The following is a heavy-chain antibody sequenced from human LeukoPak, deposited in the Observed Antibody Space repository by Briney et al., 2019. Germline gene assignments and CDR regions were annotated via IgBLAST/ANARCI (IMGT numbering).Heavy chain of an antibody. CDR3: AKESGKFDY. V-gene: IGHV3-43*02. Sequence: GSLRLSCVASGLNFDDSAMHWVRQAPGKGLEWVSLISADGGSTFSSDSVKGRFSISRDNSKNSMYLQMNSLRSEDTAMYYCAKESGKFDYWGQGTLVAVSS. CDR1: GLNFDDSA. J-gene: IGHJ4*02. CDR2: ISADGGST.